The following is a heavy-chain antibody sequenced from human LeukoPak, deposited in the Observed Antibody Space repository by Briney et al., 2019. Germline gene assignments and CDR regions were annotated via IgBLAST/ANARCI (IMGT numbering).Heavy chain of an antibody. J-gene: IGHJ4*02. V-gene: IGHV3-30*03. D-gene: IGHD3-16*01. Sequence: PPGRSLRLSCAASGFTFSSYGMHWVRQAPGKGLEWVAVISYDGSNKYYADSVKGRFTISRDNSKNTLYLQMNSLKTEDTAVYYCTTDGGRKSRLYYFDYWGQGTLVTVSS. CDR3: TTDGGRKSRLYYFDY. CDR2: ISYDGSNK. CDR1: GFTFSSYG.